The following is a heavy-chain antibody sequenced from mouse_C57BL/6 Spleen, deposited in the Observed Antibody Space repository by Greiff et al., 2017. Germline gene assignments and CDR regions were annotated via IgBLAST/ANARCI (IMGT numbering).Heavy chain of an antibody. D-gene: IGHD2-3*01. J-gene: IGHJ3*01. Sequence: QVQLKQPGAELVRPGSSVKLSCKASGYTFTSYWMHWVKQRPIQGLEWIGNIDPSDSETHYNQKFKDKATLTVDKSSSTAYMQLSSLTSEDAAVYYCARSLYDGYYPFAYWGQGTLVTVSA. CDR3: ARSLYDGYYPFAY. V-gene: IGHV1-52*01. CDR2: IDPSDSET. CDR1: GYTFTSYW.